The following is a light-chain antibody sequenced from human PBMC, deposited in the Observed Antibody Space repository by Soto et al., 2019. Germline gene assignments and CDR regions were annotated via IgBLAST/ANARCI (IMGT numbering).Light chain of an antibody. CDR3: LVWDSRSEHYV. CDR2: DDS. V-gene: IGLV3-21*02. J-gene: IGLJ1*01. CDR1: NIGSKS. Sequence: ELNQSPSVSLAPGQTVSITCGGYNIGSKSVHWYQQKPGQAPVLVVYDDSDRRSGIPERFSGSNSGNTATLTITRVEAGDEADYHCLVWDSRSEHYVFGTGTKVTVL.